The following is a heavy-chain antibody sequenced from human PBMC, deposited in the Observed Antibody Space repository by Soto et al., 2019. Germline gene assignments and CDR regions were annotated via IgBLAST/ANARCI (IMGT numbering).Heavy chain of an antibody. CDR2: IYSGGST. J-gene: IGHJ6*02. CDR1: GFTVSSNY. CDR3: GRDRRWDTHYYYYYGMDV. V-gene: IGHV3-53*01. Sequence: GGSLRLSCAASGFTVSSNYMSWVRQAPGKGLEWVSVIYSGGSTYYADSVKGRFTISRDNSKNTLYLQMNSLRAEDTAVYYCGRDRRWDTHYYYYYGMDVWGQGTTVTVSS. D-gene: IGHD1-26*01.